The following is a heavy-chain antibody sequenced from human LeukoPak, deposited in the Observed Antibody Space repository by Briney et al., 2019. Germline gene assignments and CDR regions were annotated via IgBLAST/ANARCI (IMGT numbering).Heavy chain of an antibody. CDR2: MIHAGNT. D-gene: IGHD2-15*01. V-gene: IGHV4-38-2*01. J-gene: IGHJ5*02. CDR3: ARTRYCSGETCFSPDLLDT. CDR1: GYSITSGYH. Sequence: SETLSLTCAVSGYSITSGYHWGWVRQPPGKGLEWIGSMIHAGNTYYNPSLKSRVTMSIDTSINHFSLNLISVTAADTAVYYCARTRYCSGETCFSPDLLDTWSRGTLVTVSS.